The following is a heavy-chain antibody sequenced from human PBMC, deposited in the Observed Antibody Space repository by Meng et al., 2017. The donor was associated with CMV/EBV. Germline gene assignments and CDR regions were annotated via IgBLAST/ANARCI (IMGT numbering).Heavy chain of an antibody. CDR1: GFTFSSYD. V-gene: IGHV3-13*01. CDR2: IGTAGDT. CDR3: ARGAYSSSSSPLFFGYYYGMDV. D-gene: IGHD6-6*01. Sequence: GGSLRLSCAASGFTFSSYDMHWVRQATGKGLEWVSAIGTAGDTYYPGSVKGRFTISRDNAKNSLYLQMNSLRAEDTAVYYCARGAYSSSSSPLFFGYYYGMDVWGQGTTVTVSS. J-gene: IGHJ6*02.